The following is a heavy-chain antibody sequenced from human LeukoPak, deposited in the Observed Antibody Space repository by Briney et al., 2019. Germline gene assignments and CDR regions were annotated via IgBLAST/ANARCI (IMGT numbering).Heavy chain of an antibody. CDR1: GFIFSNHG. V-gene: IGHV3-33*05. Sequence: GRSLRLSCAVSGFIFSNHGMHWVRQAPGKGLEWVSVISYDGRKNYYADSVKGRFTISRENAKNSLYLQMNSLRAGDTAVYYCARATYSSSWKYYFDYWGQGTLVTVSS. D-gene: IGHD6-13*01. CDR3: ARATYSSSWKYYFDY. CDR2: ISYDGRKN. J-gene: IGHJ4*02.